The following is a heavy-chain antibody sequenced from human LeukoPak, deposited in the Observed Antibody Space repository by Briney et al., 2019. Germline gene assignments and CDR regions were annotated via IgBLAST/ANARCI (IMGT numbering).Heavy chain of an antibody. CDR2: IYPGDSDT. J-gene: IGHJ4*02. CDR3: ARLPAFGESHPFDY. CDR1: GYPFTTYW. V-gene: IGHV5-51*01. Sequence: GGSLKISFEGSGYPFTTYWIGWVPPGPGKGPEWVGIIYPGDSDTRYSPSFQGQVTISVDKSIRTAYLQWSSLKASDTAMYYCARLPAFGESHPFDYWGQGTLVTVSS. D-gene: IGHD3-10*01.